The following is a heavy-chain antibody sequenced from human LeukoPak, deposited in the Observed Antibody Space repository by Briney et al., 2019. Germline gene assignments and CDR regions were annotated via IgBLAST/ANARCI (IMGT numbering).Heavy chain of an antibody. Sequence: SETMSLTCAVYGRSFSGDYWSWIRQPPGKGLEWIGYIYHSGSTYYNPSLKSRVIISVDRSKNQVSLKLSSVTAADTAVYYCARDTHSYGYSSFDYWGQGTLVTVSS. J-gene: IGHJ4*02. D-gene: IGHD5-18*01. CDR3: ARDTHSYGYSSFDY. V-gene: IGHV4-30-2*01. CDR1: GRSFSGDY. CDR2: IYHSGST.